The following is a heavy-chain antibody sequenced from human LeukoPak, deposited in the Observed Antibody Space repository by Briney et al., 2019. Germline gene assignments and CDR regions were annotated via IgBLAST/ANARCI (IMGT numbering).Heavy chain of an antibody. J-gene: IGHJ4*02. V-gene: IGHV3-73*01. CDR3: TCTVTTMGTDY. CDR2: IRSKANSYAT. CDR1: GFTFRGSA. D-gene: IGHD4-17*01. Sequence: GGSLRLSCAASGFTFRGSAMHWVRQASGKGLEWVGRIRSKANSYATAYAASVKGRFTISRDDSKNTAYLQMNSLKTEDTAVYYCTCTVTTMGTDYWGQGTLVTVSS.